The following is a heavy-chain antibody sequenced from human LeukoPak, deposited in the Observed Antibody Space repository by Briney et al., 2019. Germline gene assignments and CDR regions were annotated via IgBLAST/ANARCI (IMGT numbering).Heavy chain of an antibody. CDR3: ARWGDRVAIGLDY. J-gene: IGHJ4*02. CDR2: INAGDGDT. V-gene: IGHV1-3*01. D-gene: IGHD2-15*01. CDR1: GYTFTSYA. Sequence: ASVKVSCKASGYTFTSYAKHWVRQAPGQRLEWMGWINAGDGDTKYSQKFQGRVTITSDTSASTVYMELSSLRSEDTAVYYCARWGDRVAIGLDYWGQGTLVTVSS.